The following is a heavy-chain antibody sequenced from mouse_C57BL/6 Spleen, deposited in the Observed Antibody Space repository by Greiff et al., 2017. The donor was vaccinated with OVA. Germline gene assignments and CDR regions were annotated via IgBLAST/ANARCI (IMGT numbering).Heavy chain of an antibody. J-gene: IGHJ2*01. D-gene: IGHD2-2*01. CDR2: IYPGDGDT. CDR3: ARSYGYDERGFDY. Sequence: VKVVESGPELVKPGASVKISCKASGYAFSSSWMNWVKQRPGKGLEWIGRIYPGDGDTNYNGKFKGKATLTADKSSSTAYMQLSSLTSEDSAVYFCARSYGYDERGFDYWGQGTTLTVSS. V-gene: IGHV1-82*01. CDR1: GYAFSSSW.